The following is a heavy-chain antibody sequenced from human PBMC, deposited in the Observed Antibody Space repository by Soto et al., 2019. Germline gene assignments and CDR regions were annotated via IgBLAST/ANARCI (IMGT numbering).Heavy chain of an antibody. Sequence: SVKVSCKASGYTFTGYYMHWVRQAPGQGLEWMGRIIPILGIANYAQKFQGRVTITADKSTSTAYMELSSLRSEDTAVYYCAMEYCSSTSCYRDYWGQGTLVTVS. D-gene: IGHD2-2*02. V-gene: IGHV1-69*02. J-gene: IGHJ4*02. CDR2: IIPILGIA. CDR1: GYTFTGYY. CDR3: AMEYCSSTSCYRDY.